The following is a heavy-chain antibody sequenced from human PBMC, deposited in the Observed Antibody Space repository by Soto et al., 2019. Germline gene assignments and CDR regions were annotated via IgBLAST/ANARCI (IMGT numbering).Heavy chain of an antibody. CDR3: ARESRYYYDSSGYPEPY. Sequence: PGGSLRLSCAASGFTFSNYIMHWVRQAPGKGLEWVAIILHDGNNKYYADSVKGRFTISRDNAKNTLYLQMNSLRAEDTAVYYCARESRYYYDSSGYPEPYWGQGTLVTVSS. J-gene: IGHJ4*02. V-gene: IGHV3-30*14. D-gene: IGHD3-22*01. CDR1: GFTFSNYI. CDR2: ILHDGNNK.